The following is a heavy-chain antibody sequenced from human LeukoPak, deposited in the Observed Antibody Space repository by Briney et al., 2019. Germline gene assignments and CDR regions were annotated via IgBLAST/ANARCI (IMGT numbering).Heavy chain of an antibody. Sequence: GGSLRLSCAASGFTFSSYAMHWVRQAPGKGLEWVAVISYDGSNRYYADSVKGRFTISRDNSKNTLYLQMNSLRAEDTAVYYCTRVMVGAAAVYDYWGQGTLVTVSS. D-gene: IGHD6-13*01. CDR3: TRVMVGAAAVYDY. J-gene: IGHJ4*02. CDR2: ISYDGSNR. CDR1: GFTFSSYA. V-gene: IGHV3-30*04.